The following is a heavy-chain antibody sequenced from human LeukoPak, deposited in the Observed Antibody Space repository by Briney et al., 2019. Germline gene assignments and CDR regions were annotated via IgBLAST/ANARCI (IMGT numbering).Heavy chain of an antibody. J-gene: IGHJ4*02. D-gene: IGHD3-22*01. CDR3: ARASDSSGYYITY. Sequence: GGSLRLSCAASGFTFSDYYMNWVRQAPGKGLEWVSYISRSSSTIYYADSAKGRFTISRDNAMHSLYLQMNSLRDEDTAVYFCARASDSSGYYITYWGQGTLVTVSS. CDR1: GFTFSDYY. CDR2: ISRSSSTI. V-gene: IGHV3-48*02.